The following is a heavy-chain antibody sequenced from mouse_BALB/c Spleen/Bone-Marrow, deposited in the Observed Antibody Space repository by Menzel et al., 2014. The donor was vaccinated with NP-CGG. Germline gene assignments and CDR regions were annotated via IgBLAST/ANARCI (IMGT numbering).Heavy chain of an antibody. CDR3: ASYYYGSSLFAY. D-gene: IGHD1-1*01. J-gene: IGHJ3*01. CDR1: GFNIKDTY. Sequence: EVQLQQSGAELVKPGAPVKLSCTASGFNIKDTYMHWVKQRPEQGLEWIGRIDPANGNTKYDPKFQGKATITADTSSNTAYLQLSSLTSEDTAVYYCASYYYGSSLFAYWGRGTLVTVSA. V-gene: IGHV14-3*02. CDR2: IDPANGNT.